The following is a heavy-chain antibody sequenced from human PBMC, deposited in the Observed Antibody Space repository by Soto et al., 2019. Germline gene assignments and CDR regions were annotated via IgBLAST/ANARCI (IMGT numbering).Heavy chain of an antibody. CDR1: GFTFSNYG. CDR3: AKVDYYGSEFRTIDY. CDR2: IWNAGSNQ. J-gene: IGHJ4*02. V-gene: IGHV3-33*06. D-gene: IGHD3-10*01. Sequence: QVQVVESGGGVVQPGRSLRLSCVVTGFTFSNYGMHWVRQAPGKGLEGVAVIWNAGSNQYYADSVKSRFTISRDNSKNTVYLQTNNLRVEDTAVDYCAKVDYYGSEFRTIDYWGQGTLVTVSS.